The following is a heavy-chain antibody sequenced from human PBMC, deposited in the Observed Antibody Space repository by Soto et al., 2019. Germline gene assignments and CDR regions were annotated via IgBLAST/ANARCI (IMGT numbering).Heavy chain of an antibody. J-gene: IGHJ4*02. D-gene: IGHD3-10*01. CDR3: TRGPRPSSVGTGAF. V-gene: IGHV3-74*01. CDR1: GFTFSMYW. Sequence: GGSLRLSCTASGFTFSMYWMHWVRQFPGKGPEWVSRISDDGSRADYADSVKGRFTISRDNAKNTLYLEMHVLRADDTAVYYCTRGPRPSSVGTGAFWGQGTPVTSPQ. CDR2: ISDDGSRA.